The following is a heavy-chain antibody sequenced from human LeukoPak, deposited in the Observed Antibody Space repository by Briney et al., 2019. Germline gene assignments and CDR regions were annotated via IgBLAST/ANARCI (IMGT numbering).Heavy chain of an antibody. D-gene: IGHD1-26*01. V-gene: IGHV3-23*01. CDR1: GFTVSINY. CDR3: AKETIMYSGSYMD. Sequence: PGGSLRLSCAASGFTVSINYMSWVRQAPGKGLEWVSAISGSGGSTYYADSVKGRFTISRDNSKNTLYLQMNSLRAEDTAVYYCAKETIMYSGSYMDWGQGTLVTVSS. CDR2: ISGSGGST. J-gene: IGHJ4*02.